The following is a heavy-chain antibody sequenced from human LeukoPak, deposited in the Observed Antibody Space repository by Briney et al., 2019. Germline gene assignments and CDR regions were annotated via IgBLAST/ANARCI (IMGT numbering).Heavy chain of an antibody. CDR2: MNPNSGNT. J-gene: IGHJ6*02. CDR3: ARVLGQQLGQHYYYYGMDV. CDR1: GYTFTSYD. Sequence: ASVKVSCKASGYTFTSYDINWVRQATGQGLEWMGWMNPNSGNTGYAQKFQGRVTMTRNTSISTAYMELSSLRSEDTAVYYCARVLGQQLGQHYYYYGMDVWGQGTTVTASS. V-gene: IGHV1-8*01. D-gene: IGHD6-13*01.